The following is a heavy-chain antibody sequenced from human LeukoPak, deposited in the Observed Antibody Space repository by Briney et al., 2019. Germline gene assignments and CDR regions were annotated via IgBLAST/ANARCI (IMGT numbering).Heavy chain of an antibody. CDR3: ARDSTGYWYFDL. CDR2: FYSGGDT. D-gene: IGHD3-3*02. CDR1: GFTFSDYY. V-gene: IGHV3-53*01. J-gene: IGHJ2*01. Sequence: GGSLRLSCAASGFTFSDYYMSWIRQAPGKGLEWVSVFYSGGDTHYADSVKGRFTISRDNSKNTLYLQMNSLRAEDTAVYYCARDSTGYWYFDLWGRGTLVSVSS.